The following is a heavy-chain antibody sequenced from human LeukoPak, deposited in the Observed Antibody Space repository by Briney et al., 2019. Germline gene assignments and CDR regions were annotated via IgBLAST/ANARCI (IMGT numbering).Heavy chain of an antibody. V-gene: IGHV1-3*01. Sequence: GASVKVSCKASGYTFTSYAMHWVRQAPGQRLEWMGWINAGNGNTKYSQKFQGRVTITRDTSASTAYMELSSLRSEDTAVYYCARDHFIRGDYVMIGYWGQGTLVTVSS. CDR2: INAGNGNT. D-gene: IGHD4-17*01. CDR3: ARDHFIRGDYVMIGY. J-gene: IGHJ4*02. CDR1: GYTFTSYA.